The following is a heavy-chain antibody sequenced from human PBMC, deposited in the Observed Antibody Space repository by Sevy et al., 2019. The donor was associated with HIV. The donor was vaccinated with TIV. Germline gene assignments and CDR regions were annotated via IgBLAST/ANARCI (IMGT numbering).Heavy chain of an antibody. CDR1: GLNVSDYF. Sequence: GGSLRLSCAASGLNVSDYFMSWIRQAPGKRPEWVSYISSSGTIIYYADSVKGRFTISRDNAKNSLYLQMNSLRAEDTAIYYCARDLASGSFFSLYFDYWGQGTLVPSPQ. J-gene: IGHJ4*02. D-gene: IGHD3-10*01. CDR3: ARDLASGSFFSLYFDY. CDR2: ISSSGTII. V-gene: IGHV3-11*01.